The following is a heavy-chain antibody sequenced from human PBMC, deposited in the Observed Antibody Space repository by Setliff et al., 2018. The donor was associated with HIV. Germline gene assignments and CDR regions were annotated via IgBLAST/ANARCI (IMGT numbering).Heavy chain of an antibody. Sequence: ASVKVSCKASGYTFTSYGIDWVRQAPGQGLEWMGWISAYNGDTNYAQNFQGRVTMTRDTSISTAYMELSSLTSDDTAVYYCARGRFWGPHWGQGTLVTVSS. J-gene: IGHJ4*02. CDR3: ARGRFWGPH. CDR1: GYTFTSYG. D-gene: IGHD7-27*01. V-gene: IGHV1-18*01. CDR2: ISAYNGDT.